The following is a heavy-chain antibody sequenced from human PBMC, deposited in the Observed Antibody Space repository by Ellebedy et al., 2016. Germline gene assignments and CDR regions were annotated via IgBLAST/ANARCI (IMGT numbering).Heavy chain of an antibody. J-gene: IGHJ5*02. CDR2: IYYSGST. CDR1: GGPISSGGHY. Sequence: SETLSLTXTVSGGPISSGGHYWSCIRQHPGKGLEWIGYIYYSGSTYYNPSLKSRITISVDTSKNQFSLKLSSVTAADTAVYYCARDPTYTPGGWFDPWGQGTLVTVSS. D-gene: IGHD2-15*01. CDR3: ARDPTYTPGGWFDP. V-gene: IGHV4-31*03.